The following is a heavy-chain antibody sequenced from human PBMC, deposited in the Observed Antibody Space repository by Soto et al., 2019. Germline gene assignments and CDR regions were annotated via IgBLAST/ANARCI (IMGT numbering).Heavy chain of an antibody. CDR1: GFTFSSYS. CDR2: ISSSSSTI. V-gene: IGHV3-48*01. J-gene: IGHJ4*02. Sequence: GGSLRLSCAASGFTFSSYSMNWVRQAPGKGLEWVSYISSSSSTIYYADSVKGRFTISRDNAKNSLYLQMNSLRAEDTAVYYCARDLHYGSGSYYLKVFDYWGQGTLVTVSS. CDR3: ARDLHYGSGSYYLKVFDY. D-gene: IGHD3-10*01.